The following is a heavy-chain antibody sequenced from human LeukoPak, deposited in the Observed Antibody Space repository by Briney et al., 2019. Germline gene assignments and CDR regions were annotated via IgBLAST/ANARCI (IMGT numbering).Heavy chain of an antibody. CDR3: ARDLVYSSGWYEVDY. CDR2: IYYSGST. V-gene: IGHV4-59*01. Sequence: SETLSLTCTVSGGSISSYYWNWIRQPPGKGLEWIGYIYYSGSTNYNPSLKSRVTVSVDTSKNQFSLKLSSVTAADTAVYYCARDLVYSSGWYEVDYWGQGTLVTVSS. CDR1: GGSISSYY. J-gene: IGHJ4*02. D-gene: IGHD6-19*01.